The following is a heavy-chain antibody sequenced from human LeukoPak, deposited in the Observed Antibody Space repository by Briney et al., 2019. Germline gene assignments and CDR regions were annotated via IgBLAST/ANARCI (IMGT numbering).Heavy chain of an antibody. Sequence: GGSPRLSCAASGFTFSSYGMHWVRQAPGKGLEWVAFIRYDGSNKYYADSVKGRFTISRDNSKNTLYLQMNSLRAEDTAVYYCATGRIRSYSSSWYRPWYFDLWGRGTLVTVSS. V-gene: IGHV3-30*02. CDR1: GFTFSSYG. D-gene: IGHD6-13*01. CDR2: IRYDGSNK. J-gene: IGHJ2*01. CDR3: ATGRIRSYSSSWYRPWYFDL.